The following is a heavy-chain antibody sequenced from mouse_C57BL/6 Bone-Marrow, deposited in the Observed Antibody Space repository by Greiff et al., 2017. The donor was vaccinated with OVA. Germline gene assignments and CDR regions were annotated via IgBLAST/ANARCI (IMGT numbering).Heavy chain of an antibody. CDR1: GYTFTSYW. D-gene: IGHD2-3*01. CDR3: ARSPYDGYFHWYFDV. V-gene: IGHV1-53*01. Sequence: QVPLQQPGTELVKPGASVKLSCKASGYTFTSYWMHWVKQRPGHGLELIGHINPSNGGPNYTEQFQSKATLTVDKSSSTAYMQLSSLTSEDSAVYYCARSPYDGYFHWYFDVWGTGTTVTVSS. J-gene: IGHJ1*03. CDR2: INPSNGGP.